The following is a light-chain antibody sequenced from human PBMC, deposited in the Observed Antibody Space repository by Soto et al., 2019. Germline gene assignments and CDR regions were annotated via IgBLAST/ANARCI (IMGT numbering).Light chain of an antibody. J-gene: IGKJ1*01. Sequence: EIVLTQSPDTLSLSPGEGATLSCRASQSVYNYYLAWYQQKPGQAPRLLIHGAFSRATDIPDRFRGRGSGTDFTLTISRLEPEDFAVYYCLQYVSSVWTFGQGTRVEI. V-gene: IGKV3-20*01. CDR3: LQYVSSVWT. CDR2: GAF. CDR1: QSVYNYY.